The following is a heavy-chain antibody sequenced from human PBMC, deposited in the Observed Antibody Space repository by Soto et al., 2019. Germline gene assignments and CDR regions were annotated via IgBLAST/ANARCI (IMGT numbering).Heavy chain of an antibody. Sequence: SETLSLTCSVSGYSVSSSDYYWAWIRQPPGKGLEWIGSMLYSGPTYYNPSLKSRVTLSVGTSKNQFSVRLNSVTASDTAVYYCAPLSVSLSGPYGIHVWGQGTTVTVSS. CDR1: GYSVSSSDYY. V-gene: IGHV4-39*01. CDR3: APLSVSLSGPYGIHV. J-gene: IGHJ6*02. D-gene: IGHD2-15*01. CDR2: MLYSGPT.